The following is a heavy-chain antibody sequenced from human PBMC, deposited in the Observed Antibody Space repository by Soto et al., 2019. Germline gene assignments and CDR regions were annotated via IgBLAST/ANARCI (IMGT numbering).Heavy chain of an antibody. D-gene: IGHD2-21*01. CDR1: GFTVSSNY. J-gene: IGHJ6*02. CDR3: ARARRLRDGMDV. CDR2: IYSGGST. Sequence: EVQLVESGGGLIQPGGSLRLSCAASGFTVSSNYMSWVRQAPGKGLEWVSVIYSGGSTYYADSVKGRFTISRDNSKNTLYLQMNSLRAQDTAVYYCARARRLRDGMDVWGQGTTVTVSS. V-gene: IGHV3-53*01.